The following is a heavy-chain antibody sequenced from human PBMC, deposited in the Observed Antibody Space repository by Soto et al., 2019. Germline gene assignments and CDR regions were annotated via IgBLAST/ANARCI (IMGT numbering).Heavy chain of an antibody. CDR3: TTDDYGDYERWDY. Sequence: GGSLRLSCAASGFTFSNAWMSWVRQAPGKGLEWVGRIKSKTDGGTTDYAAPVKGRFTISRDDSKNTLYLQMNSLKTEDTAVYYCTTDDYGDYERWDYWGQGTLVTVSS. V-gene: IGHV3-15*01. CDR2: IKSKTDGGTT. CDR1: GFTFSNAW. J-gene: IGHJ4*02. D-gene: IGHD4-17*01.